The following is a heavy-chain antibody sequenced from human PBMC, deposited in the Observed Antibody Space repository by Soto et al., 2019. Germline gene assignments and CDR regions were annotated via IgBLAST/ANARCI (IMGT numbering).Heavy chain of an antibody. V-gene: IGHV4-39*01. D-gene: IGHD6-13*01. CDR2: IYYSGST. J-gene: IGHJ4*02. CDR3: ARLPAAGIYYIDY. Sequence: LSLTCTVSGGSISSSSYYWGWIRQPPGKGLEWIGSIYYSGSTYYNPSLKCRVTISVDTSKNQFSLKLSSVTAADTAVYYCARLPAAGIYYIDYWGQGTLVTVSS. CDR1: GGSISSSSYY.